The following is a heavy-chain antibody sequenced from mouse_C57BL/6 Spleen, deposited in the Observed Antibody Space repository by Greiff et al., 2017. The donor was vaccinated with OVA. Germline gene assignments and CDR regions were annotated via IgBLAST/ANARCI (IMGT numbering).Heavy chain of an antibody. Sequence: QVQLQQPGAELVRPGSSVKLSCKASGYTFTSYWMDWVKQRPGRGLEWIGNIYPSDSETHYNQKFKDKATLTVDKSSSTAYMQLSSLTSEDSAVYYCARRGYDGAWYFDVWGTGTTVTVSS. CDR3: ARRGYDGAWYFDV. J-gene: IGHJ1*03. CDR1: GYTFTSYW. V-gene: IGHV1-61*01. D-gene: IGHD2-3*01. CDR2: IYPSDSET.